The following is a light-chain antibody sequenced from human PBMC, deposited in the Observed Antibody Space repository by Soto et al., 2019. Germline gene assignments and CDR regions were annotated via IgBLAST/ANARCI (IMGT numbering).Light chain of an antibody. J-gene: IGKJ2*01. Sequence: EIVLTQSPGTLSLSPGERVTLSCRASQSVSSNNLAWYQQKPGQAPRLVIYAASSRATGIPARFSGSGSGKDFTLSISRLEPEDFAVYCCQQYDSSLYTFGQGTKLEI. CDR3: QQYDSSLYT. CDR2: AAS. V-gene: IGKV3-20*01. CDR1: QSVSSNN.